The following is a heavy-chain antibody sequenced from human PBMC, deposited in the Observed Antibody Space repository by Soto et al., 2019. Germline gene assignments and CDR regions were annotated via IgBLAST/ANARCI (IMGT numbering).Heavy chain of an antibody. CDR2: IYYSGST. V-gene: IGHV4-59*02. D-gene: IGHD3-10*01. CDR1: GGSVSSYY. Sequence: SETLSLTCTVSGGSVSSYYWSWMRQPPGQGLEWIGYIYYSGSTNYNPSLKSRVTMSVDTSKNQFSLKLSSVTAADTAVYYCARGDPLLWFGEKVYYGMDVWGQGTTVT. CDR3: ARGDPLLWFGEKVYYGMDV. J-gene: IGHJ6*02.